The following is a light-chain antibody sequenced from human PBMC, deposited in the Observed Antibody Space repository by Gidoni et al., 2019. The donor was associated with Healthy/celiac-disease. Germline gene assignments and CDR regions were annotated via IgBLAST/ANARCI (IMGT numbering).Light chain of an antibody. Sequence: IVMTQSPRPLPITPAQPASISCRSSQSLLQSNGYNNLDWYLQKPGQSPQLLIYLGSNRASGVPNRFSGSGSGTDFTLKISRVEAEDVGVYYCMQALQTPPWTFGQGTKVEIK. CDR1: QSLLQSNGYNN. CDR3: MQALQTPPWT. V-gene: IGKV2-28*01. CDR2: LGS. J-gene: IGKJ1*01.